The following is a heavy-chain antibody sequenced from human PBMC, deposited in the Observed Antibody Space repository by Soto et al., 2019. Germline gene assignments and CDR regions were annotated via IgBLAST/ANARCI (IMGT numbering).Heavy chain of an antibody. CDR2: INPASGKT. CDR3: ARDNGIAGSFDP. CDR1: GYTFSDFY. Sequence: ASVKVSCKASGYTFSDFYLHWVRQAPGQGLEWMAIINPASGKTFYAENFQGRFTISRDDAKNSLYLQMNSLRDEDTSVYYCARDNGIAGSFDPWGQGTLVTVSS. J-gene: IGHJ5*02. D-gene: IGHD6-13*01. V-gene: IGHV1-46*01.